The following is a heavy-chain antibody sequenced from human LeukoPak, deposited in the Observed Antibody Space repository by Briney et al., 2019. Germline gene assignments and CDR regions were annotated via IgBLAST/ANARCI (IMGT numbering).Heavy chain of an antibody. CDR1: GFTVSRNY. CDR3: ARNDRGAFDI. Sequence: GGSLRLSCAVSGFTVSRNYMGWVRQAPGKGLEWVSVISSGGNTYYTDSVKGRFTISRDNSKNTLYLQMSSLRVEDTAVYYCARNDRGAFDIWGQGTMVTVSS. J-gene: IGHJ3*02. D-gene: IGHD3-22*01. V-gene: IGHV3-53*01. CDR2: ISSGGNT.